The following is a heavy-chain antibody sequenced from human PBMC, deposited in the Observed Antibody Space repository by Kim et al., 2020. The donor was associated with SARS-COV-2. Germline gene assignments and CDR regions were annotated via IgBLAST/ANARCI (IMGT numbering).Heavy chain of an antibody. Sequence: SLKSQVTISVDTSKNQVSLKLSSVTAADTAVYYCARTSRDYYDSSGYTDYWGQGTLVTVSS. CDR3: ARTSRDYYDSSGYTDY. D-gene: IGHD3-22*01. V-gene: IGHV4-31*01. J-gene: IGHJ4*02.